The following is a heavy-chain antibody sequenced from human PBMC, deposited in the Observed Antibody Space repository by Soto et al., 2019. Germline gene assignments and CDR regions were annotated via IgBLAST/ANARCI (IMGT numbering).Heavy chain of an antibody. CDR2: LYSGGST. Sequence: EVQLEESGGGLVQPGGSLRLSCAASGFTVSSNYMSWVRQAPGKGLEWVSVLYSGGSTYYAGSVKGRFTISRDNSENAVYLQVNSLRADDPAVYYCSVYGSDAFDVWGKGTMVTVSS. J-gene: IGHJ3*01. CDR3: SVYGSDAFDV. D-gene: IGHD5-12*01. CDR1: GFTVSSNY. V-gene: IGHV3-66*01.